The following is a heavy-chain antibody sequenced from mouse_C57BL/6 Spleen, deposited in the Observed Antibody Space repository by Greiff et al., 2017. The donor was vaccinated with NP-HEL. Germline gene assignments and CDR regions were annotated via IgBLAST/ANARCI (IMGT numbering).Heavy chain of an antibody. CDR1: GYTFTDYE. D-gene: IGHD4-1*01. CDR3: TRRATGTEDYFDY. Sequence: VKLVESGAELVRPGASVTLSCKASGYTFTDYEMHWVKQTPVHGLEWIGAIDPETGGTAYNQKFKGKAILTADKSSSTAYMELRSLTSEDSAVYYCTRRATGTEDYFDYWGQGTTLTVSS. J-gene: IGHJ2*01. CDR2: IDPETGGT. V-gene: IGHV1-15*01.